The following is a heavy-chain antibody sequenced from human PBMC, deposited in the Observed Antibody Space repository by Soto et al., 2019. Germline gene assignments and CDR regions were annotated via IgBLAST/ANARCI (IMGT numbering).Heavy chain of an antibody. CDR1: GGTFSSYA. Sequence: SVKVSCKASGGTFSSYAISWVRQAPGQGLEWMGGIIPIFGTANYAQKFQGRVTITADESTSTAYMELSSLRSEDTAVYYCATPPYAYSSSWYYFDYWGQGTLVTVSS. V-gene: IGHV1-69*13. CDR3: ATPPYAYSSSWYYFDY. J-gene: IGHJ4*02. D-gene: IGHD6-13*01. CDR2: IIPIFGTA.